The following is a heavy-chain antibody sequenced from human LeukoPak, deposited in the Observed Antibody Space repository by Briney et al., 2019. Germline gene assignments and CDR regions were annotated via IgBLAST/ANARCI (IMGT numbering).Heavy chain of an antibody. CDR3: AREGGVSDAFDI. J-gene: IGHJ3*02. CDR2: INSDGSST. D-gene: IGHD1-26*01. Sequence: HTGGSLRLSCAASGFTFSSYWMHWVRQAPGKGLVWVSRINSDGSSTSYADSVKGRFTISRDNAKNTLYLQMNSLRAEDTAVYYCAREGGVSDAFDIWGQGTMVTVSS. V-gene: IGHV3-74*01. CDR1: GFTFSSYW.